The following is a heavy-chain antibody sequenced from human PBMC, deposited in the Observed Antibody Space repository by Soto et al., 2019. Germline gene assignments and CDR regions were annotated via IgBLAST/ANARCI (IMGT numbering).Heavy chain of an antibody. V-gene: IGHV4-59*01. CDR2: LYYGRSA. D-gene: IGHD4-17*01. CDR1: GDSISSYY. CDR3: ARVRWVPRVGFDI. Sequence: PSETLSLTCAVSGDSISSYYCMWIRQPPGKGLESIGYLYYGRSANYNPSLKSRVTLSVDTSTNHCSLTLSSMPAADTAVYYYARVRWVPRVGFDIWGQGTKVTVSS. J-gene: IGHJ3*02.